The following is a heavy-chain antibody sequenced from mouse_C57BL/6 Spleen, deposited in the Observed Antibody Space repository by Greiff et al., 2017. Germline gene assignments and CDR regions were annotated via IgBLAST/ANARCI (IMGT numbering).Heavy chain of an antibody. CDR1: GYTFTSYW. Sequence: QVQLQQPGAELVMPGASVKLSCTASGYTFTSYWMHWVKQRPGQGLEWIGEIDPSDSYTNYNQKFKGKSTLTVDKSSSTAYMQLSSLTSEDSAVYYCARRTDCGSSYAGLAYWGQGTLVTVSA. D-gene: IGHD1-1*01. J-gene: IGHJ3*01. CDR3: ARRTDCGSSYAGLAY. V-gene: IGHV1-69*01. CDR2: IDPSDSYT.